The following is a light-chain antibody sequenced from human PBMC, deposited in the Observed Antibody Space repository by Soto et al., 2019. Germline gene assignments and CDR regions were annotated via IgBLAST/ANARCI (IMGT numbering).Light chain of an antibody. CDR2: GAS. Sequence: EMVLTQSPDTLSLSPGERATLSCRASQTVSSNFLAWYQQRPGQAPRLLIYGASSRAAGIPDRFSGSGSGTDFTLTISRLEPEDLEVYYCQQYGTSPETCGQGTKVEIK. V-gene: IGKV3-20*01. CDR3: QQYGTSPET. J-gene: IGKJ1*01. CDR1: QTVSSNF.